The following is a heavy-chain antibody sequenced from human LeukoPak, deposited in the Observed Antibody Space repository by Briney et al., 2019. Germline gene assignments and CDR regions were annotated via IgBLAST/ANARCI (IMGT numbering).Heavy chain of an antibody. V-gene: IGHV3-30-3*01. CDR3: ARDLSTKYSLDY. CDR1: GFTFSSYA. D-gene: IGHD2/OR15-2a*01. Sequence: PGRSLRLSCAASGFTFSSYAMHWARQAPGKGLEWIAFISYNGDRTYYADSVKDRFTISRDNSKSTVYLQMNSLKSDDTAVYYCARDLSTKYSLDYWGQGTLVTVSS. J-gene: IGHJ4*02. CDR2: ISYNGDRT.